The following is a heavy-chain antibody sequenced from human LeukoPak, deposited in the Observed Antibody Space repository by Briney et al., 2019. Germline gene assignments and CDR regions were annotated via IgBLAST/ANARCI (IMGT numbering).Heavy chain of an antibody. D-gene: IGHD3-3*01. J-gene: IGHJ4*02. Sequence: GGSLRLSCAASGFTFSSYAMSWVRQAPGKGLEWVSAISGSGGSTYYADSVKGRFTISRDNSKNPLYLQMNSLRAEDTAVYYCARDPSLYYDFWSGYYDYWGQGTLVTVSS. CDR3: ARDPSLYYDFWSGYYDY. V-gene: IGHV3-23*01. CDR2: ISGSGGST. CDR1: GFTFSSYA.